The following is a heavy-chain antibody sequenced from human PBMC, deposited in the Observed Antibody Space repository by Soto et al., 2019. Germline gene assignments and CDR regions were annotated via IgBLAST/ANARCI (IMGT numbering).Heavy chain of an antibody. J-gene: IGHJ6*02. CDR1: GYTFTGYY. V-gene: IGHV1-2*04. Sequence: ASVKVSCKASGYTFTGYYMRWVRQAPGQGLEWMGRINPNSGGTNYAQKFQGWVTMTRDTSISTAYMELSRLRSDDTAVYYCARSIRFLEWLTQSYYYYGMDVWGQGTTVTVSS. CDR3: ARSIRFLEWLTQSYYYYGMDV. D-gene: IGHD3-3*01. CDR2: INPNSGGT.